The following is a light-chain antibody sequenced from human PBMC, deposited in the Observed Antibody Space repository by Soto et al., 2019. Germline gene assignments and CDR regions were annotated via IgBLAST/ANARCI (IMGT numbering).Light chain of an antibody. J-gene: IGKJ5*01. V-gene: IGKV3-15*01. Sequence: EIVMTQSPATLSVSPGERVTLSCRASQTISDNLVWYQQKPGQAPRLLIYGASTRATGIPARFSGSGSGAEYFLTISSLQSEDFAVYYCQQYHNWPLITFGQGTRLEMK. CDR1: QTISDN. CDR2: GAS. CDR3: QQYHNWPLIT.